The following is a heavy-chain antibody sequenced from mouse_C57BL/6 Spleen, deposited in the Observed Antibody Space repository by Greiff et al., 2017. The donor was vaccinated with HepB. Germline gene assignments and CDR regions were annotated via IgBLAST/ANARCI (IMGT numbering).Heavy chain of an antibody. CDR2: INPSNGGT. J-gene: IGHJ4*01. CDR1: GYNFHSYW. D-gene: IGHD3-3*01. V-gene: IGHV1-53*01. Sequence: QVQPQPPGTELVKPGASVKLSRKASGYNFHSYWMPWVKHRPGQGREWIGNINPSNGGTNYNEKFKSKATLTVDKSSSTADMQLSSLTSEDSAVYYCARGGWNYAMDYWGQGTSVTVSS. CDR3: ARGGWNYAMDY.